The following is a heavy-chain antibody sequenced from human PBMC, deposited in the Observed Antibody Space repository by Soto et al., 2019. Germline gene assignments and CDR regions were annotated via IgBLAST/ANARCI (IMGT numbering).Heavy chain of an antibody. Sequence: WGSRRLSCAASGFSFIGYAMSWVRQAPGKGLEWVSTISVSYGSTYYADSVKGRFTISRDNSKNTLYLEMNSLRAEDTAVYYCAKKPSRRGYYPFEYWGQGTMVTVSS. CDR2: ISVSYGST. CDR3: AKKPSRRGYYPFEY. D-gene: IGHD3-22*01. V-gene: IGHV3-23*01. J-gene: IGHJ4*02. CDR1: GFSFIGYA.